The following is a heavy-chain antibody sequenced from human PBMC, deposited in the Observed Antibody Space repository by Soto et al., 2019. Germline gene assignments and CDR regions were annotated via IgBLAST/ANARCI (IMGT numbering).Heavy chain of an antibody. CDR2: IIPIFGTA. Sequence: GASVKVSCKASGGTFSSYAISWVRQAPGQGLEWMGGIIPIFGTANYAQKFQGRVTITADESTSTAYMELSSLRSEDTAVYYCARSLAYCGGDCRPGYYYGMDVWGQGTTVTVSS. J-gene: IGHJ6*02. CDR1: GGTFSSYA. CDR3: ARSLAYCGGDCRPGYYYGMDV. V-gene: IGHV1-69*13. D-gene: IGHD2-21*02.